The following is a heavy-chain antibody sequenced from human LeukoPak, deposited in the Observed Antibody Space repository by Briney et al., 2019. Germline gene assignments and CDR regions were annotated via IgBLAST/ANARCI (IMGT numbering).Heavy chain of an antibody. CDR3: ARAVLSSGWYQTLDY. J-gene: IGHJ4*02. V-gene: IGHV4-34*01. CDR1: GGSVSGHY. Sequence: SETLSLTCGVSGGSVSGHYWSWVRQPPGKGLEWIGDINHSGVTTYNPSLKSRLTISIDTAKNQFSLQLNSVTPEDTAVYYCARAVLSSGWYQTLDYWGQGTLVTVSS. D-gene: IGHD6-19*01. CDR2: INHSGVT.